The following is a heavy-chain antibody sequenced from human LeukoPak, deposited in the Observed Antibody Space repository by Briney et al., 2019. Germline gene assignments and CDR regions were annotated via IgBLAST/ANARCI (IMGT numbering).Heavy chain of an antibody. Sequence: PSETLSLTCTVSGGSISSYCWSWIRQPPGKGLEWIGYIYYSGSTNYNPSLKSRVTISVDTSKNQFSLKLSSVTAADTAVYYCASLRPGYCSGGSCSDGGWFDPWGQGTLVTVSS. CDR2: IYYSGST. D-gene: IGHD2-15*01. V-gene: IGHV4-59*01. CDR1: GGSISSYC. CDR3: ASLRPGYCSGGSCSDGGWFDP. J-gene: IGHJ5*02.